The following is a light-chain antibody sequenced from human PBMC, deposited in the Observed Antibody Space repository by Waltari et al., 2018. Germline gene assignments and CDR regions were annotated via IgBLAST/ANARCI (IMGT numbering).Light chain of an antibody. CDR1: QSLLYSNGYNY. J-gene: IGKJ1*01. V-gene: IGKV2-28*01. CDR3: VQTLQSWT. Sequence: DIVMTQSPLSLPVTPGEPASISCRSSQSLLYSNGYNYLDWYLQKPGQSPQLLIYLGSNRASGVPDRFSGSGSGTDFTLKISRVEAEDVGVYLCVQTLQSWTFGQGTKVEIK. CDR2: LGS.